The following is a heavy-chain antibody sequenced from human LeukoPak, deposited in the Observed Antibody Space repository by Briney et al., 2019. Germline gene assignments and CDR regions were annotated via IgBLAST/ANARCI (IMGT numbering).Heavy chain of an antibody. V-gene: IGHV4-59*01. CDR1: GGSISSYY. CDR2: IYYSGST. Sequence: SETLSLTCTVSGGSISSYYWSWIRQPPGKGLEWIGYIYYSGSTNYNPSLKSRVTISVDTSKNQFSLKLSSVTAADTAVYYCARTIVDGAFDIWGQGTMVTVS. CDR3: ARTIVDGAFDI. J-gene: IGHJ3*02. D-gene: IGHD3-22*01.